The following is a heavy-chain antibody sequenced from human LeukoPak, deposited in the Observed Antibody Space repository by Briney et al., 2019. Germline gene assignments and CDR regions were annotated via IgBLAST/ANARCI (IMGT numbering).Heavy chain of an antibody. D-gene: IGHD3-10*01. CDR3: ARPYYGSGSSPYYYYMDV. CDR1: GGSFSGYY. CDR2: IKHSGST. J-gene: IGHJ6*03. V-gene: IGHV4-34*01. Sequence: PSETLSLTCAVYGGSFSGYYWNWIRQPPGKGLEWIGEIKHSGSTNYNPSLKSRVTTSIDTSKNQFSLKLSSVTAADTAVYYCARPYYGSGSSPYYYYMDVWGKGTTVTISS.